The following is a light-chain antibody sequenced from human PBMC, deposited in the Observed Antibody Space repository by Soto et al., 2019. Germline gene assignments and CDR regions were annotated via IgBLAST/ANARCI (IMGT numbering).Light chain of an antibody. Sequence: DIQITGPRTLQSASVGDRVTITCRASQSISSWLAWYQQKPGKAPKLLIYDASSLESGVPSRFSGSGSGTEFTLTISSLQPDDFATYYCQQYDSYSWTFGQRTKVDI. CDR2: DAS. CDR3: QQYDSYSWT. V-gene: IGKV1-5*01. J-gene: IGKJ1*01. CDR1: QSISSW.